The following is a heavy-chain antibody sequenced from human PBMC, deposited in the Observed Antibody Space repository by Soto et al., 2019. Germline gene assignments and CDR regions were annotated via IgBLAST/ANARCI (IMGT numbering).Heavy chain of an antibody. CDR2: IYYSGNT. V-gene: IGHV4-31*03. CDR1: GGSIRTNEFY. D-gene: IGHD4-4*01. Sequence: QVQLQESGPGLVKPSQTLSLTCTVSGGSIRTNEFYWSWIRQHPGKGLEWIGYIYYSGNTYYSPSLESRVTMSVDTSKNQFSLKLSSVTAADSAVYYCARLYGNHVNYFDHWGQGTLVTVSS. J-gene: IGHJ4*02. CDR3: ARLYGNHVNYFDH.